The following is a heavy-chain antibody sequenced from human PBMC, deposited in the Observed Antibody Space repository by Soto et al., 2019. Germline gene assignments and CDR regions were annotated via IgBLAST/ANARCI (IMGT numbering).Heavy chain of an antibody. J-gene: IGHJ4*02. Sequence: QVQLQQWGAGLLKPSETLSLNCAVNGGSLSGYYWSWIRQPPGKGLEWIGEIKDGGRTNYSPSLKSRATISSDTSTTPFSLRLYSVTAADTGVYYCARGQEGVVATHWDQGTLVTVSS. CDR3: ARGQEGVVATH. CDR2: IKDGGRT. CDR1: GGSLSGYY. V-gene: IGHV4-34*01. D-gene: IGHD5-12*01.